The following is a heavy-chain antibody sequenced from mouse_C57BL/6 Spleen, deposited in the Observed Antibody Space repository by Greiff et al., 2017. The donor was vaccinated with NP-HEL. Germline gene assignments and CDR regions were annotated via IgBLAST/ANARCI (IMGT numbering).Heavy chain of an antibody. Sequence: EVQLQQSVAELVRLGASVKLSCTASGFNIKNTYMHWVKQRPEQGREWIGRIDPANGNTKDAPKFQGKATITADTSSNTAYLQLSSLTSEDTAISYCDRMGTLYYGCSYAMNYWNQRTSVTVAS. D-gene: IGHD2-2*01. CDR2: IDPANGNT. CDR3: DRMGTLYYGCSYAMNY. CDR1: GFNIKNTY. V-gene: IGHV14-3*01. J-gene: IGHJ4*01.